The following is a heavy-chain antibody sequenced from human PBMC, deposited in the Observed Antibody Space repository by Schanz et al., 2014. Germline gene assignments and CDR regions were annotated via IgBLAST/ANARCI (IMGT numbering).Heavy chain of an antibody. V-gene: IGHV4-59*08. J-gene: IGHJ4*02. CDR3: ARGGPAYYFDD. CDR1: GGSISGYY. CDR2: IHYSRGT. Sequence: QVQLQESGPGLVKPSETLSLTCAVSGGSISGYYWSWIRQPPGKGLEWIAFIHYSRGTNYNPSLKGRAPISVDTSKNEFALRVPSVTAADTAVYYCARGGPAYYFDDWGQGTLVTVSA.